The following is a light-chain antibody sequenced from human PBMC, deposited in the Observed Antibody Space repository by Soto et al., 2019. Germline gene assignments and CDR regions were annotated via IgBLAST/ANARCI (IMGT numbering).Light chain of an antibody. J-gene: IGLJ3*02. CDR1: SGHSSYA. CDR3: QTWGTGYWA. CDR2: LNSDGSH. V-gene: IGLV4-69*01. Sequence: QSVLTQSPSASASLGASVKLTCTLSSGHSSYAIAWYQQQPEKGPRYLMKLNSDGSHTKGDGIPDRFSGSSSGAERYLTISGLQSEDEADYYCQTWGTGYWAFGGGTKLTVL.